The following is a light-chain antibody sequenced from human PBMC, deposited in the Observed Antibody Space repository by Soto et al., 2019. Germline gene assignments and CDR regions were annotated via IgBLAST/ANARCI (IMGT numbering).Light chain of an antibody. Sequence: IQMTQSPSSLSASVGDRVTITCRASQSISSYVNWYQQRPGKAPKVGLYCASSLQSGVPSRFSGSGYGTDFTLTVTNLQPEDFATYYCQQSYSIPWTFGQGTMVDI. CDR3: QQSYSIPWT. CDR1: QSISSY. V-gene: IGKV1-39*01. CDR2: CAS. J-gene: IGKJ1*01.